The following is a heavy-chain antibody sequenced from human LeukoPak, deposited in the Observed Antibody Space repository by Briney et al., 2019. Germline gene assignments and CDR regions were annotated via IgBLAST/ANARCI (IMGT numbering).Heavy chain of an antibody. CDR2: IRYDGNSN. Sequence: GGSLRLSCAASGFTFRSYGMHWVPQAPGKGLEWVAFIRYDGNSNYYADSVKGRFTISRDNSRSTLYLQMNSLRAEDTAVYYCAKEEVISGNHGVYFDYWGQGTLVTVSS. CDR1: GFTFRSYG. CDR3: AKEEVISGNHGVYFDY. D-gene: IGHD3-22*01. V-gene: IGHV3-30*02. J-gene: IGHJ4*02.